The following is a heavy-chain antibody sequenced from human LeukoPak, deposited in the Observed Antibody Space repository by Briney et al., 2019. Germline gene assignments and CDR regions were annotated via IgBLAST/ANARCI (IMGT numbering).Heavy chain of an antibody. Sequence: PGGSLRLSCAASGFTFDDYTMHWVRQAPGKGLEWVSLISWDGGSTYYADSVKGRFTISRDNSKNSLYLQMNSLRTEDTALYYCAKPLSDYGGNQGGFDYWGQGTLVTVSS. V-gene: IGHV3-43*01. CDR2: ISWDGGST. CDR1: GFTFDDYT. D-gene: IGHD4-23*01. J-gene: IGHJ4*02. CDR3: AKPLSDYGGNQGGFDY.